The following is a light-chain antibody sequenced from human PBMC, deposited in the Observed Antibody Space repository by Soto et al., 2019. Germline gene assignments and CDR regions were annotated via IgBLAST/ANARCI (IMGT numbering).Light chain of an antibody. V-gene: IGLV2-14*01. Sequence: QSVLTQPASVSGSPGQSITISCTGTSSDVGGYKYVSWYQLHPGKAPKLMIYEVSNRPSGISNRFSASKSGNTASLTISGLQAEDEADYYCFSNTSSTAYVFGTGTKLTVL. CDR3: FSNTSSTAYV. J-gene: IGLJ1*01. CDR2: EVS. CDR1: SSDVGGYKY.